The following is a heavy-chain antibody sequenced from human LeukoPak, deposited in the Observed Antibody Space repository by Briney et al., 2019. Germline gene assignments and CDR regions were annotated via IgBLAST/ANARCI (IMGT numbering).Heavy chain of an antibody. J-gene: IGHJ1*01. Sequence: SVKVSCKASGGTFSSYAISWARQAPGQGLEWMGGIIPIFGTANYAQKFQGRVTVTADESTSTAYMELSSLRSEDTAVYYCAVELGYCSSTSCSSAEYFQHWGQGTLVTVSS. CDR3: AVELGYCSSTSCSSAEYFQH. CDR2: IIPIFGTA. V-gene: IGHV1-69*13. D-gene: IGHD2-2*01. CDR1: GGTFSSYA.